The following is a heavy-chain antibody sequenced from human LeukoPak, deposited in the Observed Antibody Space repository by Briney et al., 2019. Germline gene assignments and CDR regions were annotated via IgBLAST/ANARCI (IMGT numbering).Heavy chain of an antibody. CDR2: ISAYSGNT. J-gene: IGHJ4*02. Sequence: ASVKVSCKASGYTFTSYGINWVRQAPGQGLEWMGWISAYSGNTNYAQKLQGRVTMTTDTSTSTAYMELRSLRSDDTAVYYCARPRPNHLYSGSYFDYWGQGTLVTVSS. D-gene: IGHD1-26*01. CDR3: ARPRPNHLYSGSYFDY. CDR1: GYTFTSYG. V-gene: IGHV1-18*01.